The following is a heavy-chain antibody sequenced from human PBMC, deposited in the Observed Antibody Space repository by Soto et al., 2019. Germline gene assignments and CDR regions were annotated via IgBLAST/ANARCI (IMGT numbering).Heavy chain of an antibody. CDR2: IKSKTDGGTT. Sequence: EVQLVESGGGLVRPGGSLRLSCAASGFTFNNAWMNWVRQAPGKGLEWVGRIKSKTDGGTTDYAAPVKGRFTISRDDSKNTLYLQRTSLKTEDTAVYYCASLAGRWSGYGMDVWGQGTTVTVSS. J-gene: IGHJ6*02. CDR1: GFTFNNAW. CDR3: ASLAGRWSGYGMDV. D-gene: IGHD3-3*01. V-gene: IGHV3-15*07.